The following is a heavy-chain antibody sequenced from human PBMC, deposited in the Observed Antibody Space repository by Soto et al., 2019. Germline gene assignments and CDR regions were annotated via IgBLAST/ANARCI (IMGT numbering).Heavy chain of an antibody. D-gene: IGHD6-19*01. CDR2: IFSNDEK. Sequence: SGPTLVNPTETLTLTCTVSGFSLSNARMGVSWIRQPPGKALEWLAHIFSNDEKSYSTSLKSRLTISKDTSKSQVVLTMTNMDPVDTATYYCARIMSLGSGQKYYYYGMDVWGQGTTVTVSS. CDR3: ARIMSLGSGQKYYYYGMDV. J-gene: IGHJ6*02. V-gene: IGHV2-26*01. CDR1: GFSLSNARMG.